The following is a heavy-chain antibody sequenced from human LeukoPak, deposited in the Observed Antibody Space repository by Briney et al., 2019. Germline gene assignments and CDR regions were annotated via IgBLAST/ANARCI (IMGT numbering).Heavy chain of an antibody. CDR2: IYYSGNT. J-gene: IGHJ5*02. CDR3: ARTISYYYDSSGYYQNWFDP. D-gene: IGHD3-22*01. V-gene: IGHV4-39*07. Sequence: WVRQPPGKGLEWIGSIYYSGNTYYNASLKSRVTISVDTSKNQFSLKLSSVTAADTAVYYCARTISYYYDSSGYYQNWFDPWGQGTLVTVS.